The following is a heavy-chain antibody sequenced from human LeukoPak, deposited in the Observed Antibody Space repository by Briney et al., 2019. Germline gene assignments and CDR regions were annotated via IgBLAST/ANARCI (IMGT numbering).Heavy chain of an antibody. V-gene: IGHV4-39*07. CDR3: ARGGIAAFHFDY. CDR2: IYYSGST. Sequence: PSETLSLTCTVSGGSISSSSYYWGWIRQPPGKGLEWIGSIYYSGSTNYNPSLKSRVTMSVDTSKNQFSLKLSSVTAADTAVYYCARGGIAAFHFDYWGQGTLVTVSS. J-gene: IGHJ4*02. D-gene: IGHD6-13*01. CDR1: GGSISSSSYY.